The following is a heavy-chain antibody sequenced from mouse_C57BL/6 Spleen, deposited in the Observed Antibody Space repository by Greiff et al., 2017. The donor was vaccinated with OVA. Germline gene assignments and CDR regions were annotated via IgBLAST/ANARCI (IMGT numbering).Heavy chain of an antibody. D-gene: IGHD1-1*01. CDR1: GYTFTDYE. J-gene: IGHJ4*01. V-gene: IGHV1-15*01. CDR2: IDPETGGT. Sequence: QVHVKQSGAELVRPGASVTLSCKASGYTFTDYEMHWVKQTPVHGLEWIGAIDPETGGTAYNQKFKGKAILTADKSSSTAYMELRSLTSEDSAVYYCTRGDYYGSSHYAMDYWGQGTSVTVSS. CDR3: TRGDYYGSSHYAMDY.